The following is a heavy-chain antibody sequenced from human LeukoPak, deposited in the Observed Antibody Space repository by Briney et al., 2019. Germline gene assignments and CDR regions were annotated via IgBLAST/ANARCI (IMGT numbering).Heavy chain of an antibody. CDR1: GFTFSDYY. CDR3: ARSLTTVTTDY. D-gene: IGHD4-17*01. J-gene: IGHJ4*02. Sequence: KAGGSLRLSCAAPGFTFSDYYMSWIRQAPGKGLEWVSYISNSGSTIYYADSVKGRFTISRDNAKNSLYLQMNSLRAEDTAVYYCARSLTTVTTDYWGQGTLVTVSS. CDR2: ISNSGSTI. V-gene: IGHV3-11*04.